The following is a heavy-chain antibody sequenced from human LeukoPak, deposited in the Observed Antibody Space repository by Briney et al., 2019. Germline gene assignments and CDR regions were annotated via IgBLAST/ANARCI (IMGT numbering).Heavy chain of an antibody. Sequence: GASVKVSCKVSGYTLTELSMHWVRQAPGKGLEWMGGFDPEDGETIYAQKFQGRVTMTEDTSTDTACMELSSLRSEDTAVYYCATGPPRQSFDLLYYFDYWGREPWSPSPQ. CDR1: GYTLTELS. CDR2: FDPEDGET. J-gene: IGHJ4*02. D-gene: IGHD3-10*01. CDR3: ATGPPRQSFDLLYYFDY. V-gene: IGHV1-24*01.